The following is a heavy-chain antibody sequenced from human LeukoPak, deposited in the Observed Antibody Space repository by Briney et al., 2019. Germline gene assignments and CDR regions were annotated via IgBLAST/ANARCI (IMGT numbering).Heavy chain of an antibody. CDR3: ARVITYYDFWSGSQAPFDY. D-gene: IGHD3-3*01. J-gene: IGHJ4*02. CDR1: GGSISSGDYY. CDR2: IYYSGST. V-gene: IGHV4-30-4*01. Sequence: PSQTLSLTCTVSGGSISSGDYYWSWIRQPPGKGLEWIGYIYYSGSTYYNPSLKSRLTISVDTSKNQFSLKLSSVTAADTAVYYCARVITYYDFWSGSQAPFDYWGQGTLVTVSS.